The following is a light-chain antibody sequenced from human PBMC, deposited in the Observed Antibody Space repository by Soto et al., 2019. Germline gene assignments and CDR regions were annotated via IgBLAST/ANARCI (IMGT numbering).Light chain of an antibody. Sequence: EIVLTQSPGTLSLSPGERATLSCRSSQSVTGNYLGWYQQKPGQAPRLLIYGASNRATGIPDRFSGSGSGTDFTLTISRLEREDFAVYYCQQYRSPPWTFGQGTKVEIK. CDR2: GAS. V-gene: IGKV3-20*01. J-gene: IGKJ1*01. CDR3: QQYRSPPWT. CDR1: QSVTGNY.